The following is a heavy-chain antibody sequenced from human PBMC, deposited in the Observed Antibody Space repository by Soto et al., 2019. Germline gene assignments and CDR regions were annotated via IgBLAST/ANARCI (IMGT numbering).Heavy chain of an antibody. CDR3: ARDQDYDFWSGYLWTYYYGMDV. J-gene: IGHJ6*02. V-gene: IGHV1-18*04. D-gene: IGHD3-3*01. CDR2: SSAYNGNT. Sequence: QVQLVQSGAEVKKPGASVKVSCKASGYTFTSYGISWVRQAPGQGLEWMGWSSAYNGNTNYAQKLQGRVTMTTDTSTSTAYMELRSLRSDDTAVYYCARDQDYDFWSGYLWTYYYGMDVWGQGTTVTVSS. CDR1: GYTFTSYG.